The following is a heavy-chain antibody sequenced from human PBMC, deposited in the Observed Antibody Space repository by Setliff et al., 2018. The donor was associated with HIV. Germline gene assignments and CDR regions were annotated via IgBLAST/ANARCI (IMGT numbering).Heavy chain of an antibody. CDR3: ARSSTAGFDF. J-gene: IGHJ4*02. D-gene: IGHD6-19*01. V-gene: IGHV4-39*07. CDR1: GDSISTGTYY. CDR2: ISFSGT. Sequence: SETLSLTCSVSGDSISTGTYYWAWIRQPPGKGLEWIGSISFSGTYLNPSLKSRVTISVDRSKDQFSLKMTSVTAADTAIYYCARSSTAGFDFWGQGTLVTVSS.